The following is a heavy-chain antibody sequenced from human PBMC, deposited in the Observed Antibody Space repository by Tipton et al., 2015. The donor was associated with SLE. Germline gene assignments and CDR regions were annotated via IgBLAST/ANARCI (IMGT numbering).Heavy chain of an antibody. CDR2: IRSRAYGGTT. CDR3: SRAYCSGGSCYSWHY. Sequence: SLRLSCTGSGFSFGDYGLSWVRQAPGKGLEWVGFIRSRAYGGTTEYAASVNGRFTISRDDYKRFVYLQMDSLKTEDTATYFCSRAYCSGGSCYSWHYWGQGTLVTVSS. J-gene: IGHJ4*02. D-gene: IGHD2-15*01. CDR1: GFSFGDYG. V-gene: IGHV3-49*04.